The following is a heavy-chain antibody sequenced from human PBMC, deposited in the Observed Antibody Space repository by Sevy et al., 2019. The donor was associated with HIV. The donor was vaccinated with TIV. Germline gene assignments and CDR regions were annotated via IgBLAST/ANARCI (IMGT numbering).Heavy chain of an antibody. V-gene: IGHV3-49*03. CDR1: GFNFGDYA. J-gene: IGHJ6*02. CDR3: ARVRGTISPYYYFGMDV. D-gene: IGHD3-16*01. Sequence: GESLKISCTASGFNFGDYAMSWCRQAPGKGLEWIGFIRSKTYGGTTGYAASVKGRFTISRDDSNSIASLQMNSLKTEDTAVYYCARVRGTISPYYYFGMDVWGQGTTVTVSS. CDR2: IRSKTYGGTT.